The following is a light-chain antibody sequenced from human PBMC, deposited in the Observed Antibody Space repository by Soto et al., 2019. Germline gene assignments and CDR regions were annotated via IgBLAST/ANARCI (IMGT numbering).Light chain of an antibody. V-gene: IGKV1-5*01. CDR2: DAS. J-gene: IGKJ1*01. CDR3: QQYNSYSWT. Sequence: DIQMTQSPSTLSASVGDRGTITCRASQSISSWLAWYQQKPGKAPKLLIYDASSLESGVPSRFSGSGYGTEFTLTITTLQPDDFATYYCQQYNSYSWTFGKGTKVDIK. CDR1: QSISSW.